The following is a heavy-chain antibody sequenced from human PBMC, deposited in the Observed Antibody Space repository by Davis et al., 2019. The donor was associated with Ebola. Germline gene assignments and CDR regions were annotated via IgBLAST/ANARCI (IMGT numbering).Heavy chain of an antibody. CDR1: GFTFHNYA. J-gene: IGHJ4*02. CDR3: AKEMDTMIVVVITPGILDY. V-gene: IGHV3-9*01. CDR2: ISWNSGNI. D-gene: IGHD3-22*01. Sequence: SLKISCAASGFTFHNYAMHWVRQAPGKGLEWVSGISWNSGNIGYADSVKGRFTISRDNAKSSLYLQMNSLRAEDTAVYYCAKEMDTMIVVVITPGILDYWGQGTLVTVSS.